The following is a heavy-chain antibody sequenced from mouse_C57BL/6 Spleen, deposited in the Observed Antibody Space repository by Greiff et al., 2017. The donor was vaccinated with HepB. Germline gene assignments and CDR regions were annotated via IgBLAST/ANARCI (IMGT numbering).Heavy chain of an antibody. CDR3: ARKGGYYYGSSFAY. D-gene: IGHD1-1*01. CDR2: IYPGSGST. V-gene: IGHV1-55*01. J-gene: IGHJ3*01. Sequence: VQLQQPGAELVKPGASVKMSCKASGYTFTSYWITWVKQRPGQGLEWIGDIYPGSGSTNYNEKFKSKATLPVDTSSSTAYMQLSSLTSEDSAVYYCARKGGYYYGSSFAYWGQGTLVTVSA. CDR1: GYTFTSYW.